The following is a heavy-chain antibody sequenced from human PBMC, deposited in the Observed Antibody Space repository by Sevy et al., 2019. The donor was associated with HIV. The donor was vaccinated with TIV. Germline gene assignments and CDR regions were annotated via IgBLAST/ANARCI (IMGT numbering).Heavy chain of an antibody. Sequence: GGSLRLSCAASGFTFSNYGMHWVRQAPGKGLEWVAVIWNDGSKKYYADSVKGRLTISGDNSKNTLYLQMKSLRVEDTAVYFCARGGDFNDRSAKRDFDYWGQGTLVTVSS. D-gene: IGHD3-22*01. J-gene: IGHJ4*02. V-gene: IGHV3-33*01. CDR2: IWNDGSKK. CDR1: GFTFSNYG. CDR3: ARGGDFNDRSAKRDFDY.